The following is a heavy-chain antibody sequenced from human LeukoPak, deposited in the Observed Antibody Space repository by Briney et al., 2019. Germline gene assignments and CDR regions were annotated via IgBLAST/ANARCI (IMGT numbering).Heavy chain of an antibody. D-gene: IGHD6-19*01. CDR3: ARVKRYSSGWYFGY. V-gene: IGHV1-18*01. CDR2: ISAYNGNT. CDR1: GYTFISYG. Sequence: ASVKVSCKASGYTFISYGISWVRQAPGQGLEWMGWISAYNGNTNYAQKLQGRVTMTTDTSTSTAYMELRSLRSDDTAVYCCARVKRYSSGWYFGYWGQGTLVTVSS. J-gene: IGHJ4*02.